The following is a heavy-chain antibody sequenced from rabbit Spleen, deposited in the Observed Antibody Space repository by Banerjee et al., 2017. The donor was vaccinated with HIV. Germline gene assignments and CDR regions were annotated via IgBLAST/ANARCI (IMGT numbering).Heavy chain of an antibody. CDR1: GFSFSSNW. V-gene: IGHV1S45*01. J-gene: IGHJ6*01. CDR2: IYAGSSRST. CDR3: ARDTSSSFSSYGMDL. Sequence: LEESGGGLVKPGGTLTLTCTVSGFSFSSNWICWVRQAPGKGLEWIGCIYAGSSRSTYYANWAKGRFTISKTSSTTVTLQMTSLTAADTATYFCARDTSSSFSSYGMDLWGPGTLVTVS. D-gene: IGHD1-1*01.